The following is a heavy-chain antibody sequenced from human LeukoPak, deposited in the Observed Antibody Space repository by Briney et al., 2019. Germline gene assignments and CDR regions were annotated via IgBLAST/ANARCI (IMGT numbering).Heavy chain of an antibody. CDR3: ARARGGEYFDY. CDR2: IYYSGST. D-gene: IGHD3-10*01. J-gene: IGHJ4*02. Sequence: SETLSLTCTVSGGSISSYYWSWIRQPPGKGLEWIGYIYYSGSTNYNPSLKSRVTISVDTSKNQFSLKLSSVTAADTAAYYCARARGGEYFDYWGQGTLVTVSS. V-gene: IGHV4-59*01. CDR1: GGSISSYY.